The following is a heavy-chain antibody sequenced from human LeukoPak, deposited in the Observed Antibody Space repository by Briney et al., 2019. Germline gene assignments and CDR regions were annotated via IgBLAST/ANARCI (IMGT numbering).Heavy chain of an antibody. CDR2: ISGYNGNT. J-gene: IGHJ4*02. D-gene: IGHD6-13*01. Sequence: ASVTVSCKASGYTFTSYGIGWVRQAPGQGLEWMGWISGYNGNTNYAQNLQGRVTMTTDTSTSTAYMELRSLRSDDTAVYYCARVAEQLVDYWGQGTLVTVSS. V-gene: IGHV1-18*01. CDR3: ARVAEQLVDY. CDR1: GYTFTSYG.